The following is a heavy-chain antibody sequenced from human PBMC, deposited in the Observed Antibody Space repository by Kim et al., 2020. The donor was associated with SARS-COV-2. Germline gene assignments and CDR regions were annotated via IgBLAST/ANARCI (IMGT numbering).Heavy chain of an antibody. J-gene: IGHJ4*02. CDR3: AKDEDDFWSGYPDY. D-gene: IGHD3-3*01. Sequence: ADSVKGRFTISRDNSKNTLYLQMNRLRAEDTAVYYWAKDEDDFWSGYPDYWGQGTLVTVSS. V-gene: IGHV3-30*02.